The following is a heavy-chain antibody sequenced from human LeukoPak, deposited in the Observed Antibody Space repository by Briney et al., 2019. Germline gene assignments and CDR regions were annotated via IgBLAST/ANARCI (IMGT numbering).Heavy chain of an antibody. D-gene: IGHD5-12*01. CDR1: GCTFTSYG. CDR2: ISAYNGNT. V-gene: IGHV1-18*01. Sequence: ASVKVSCKASGCTFTSYGISWVRQAPGQGLEWMGWISAYNGNTNYAQKLQGRVTMTTDTSTSTAYMELRSLRSDDTAVYYCAREAGDGGYLKTYYYYGMDVWGQGTTVTVSS. J-gene: IGHJ6*02. CDR3: AREAGDGGYLKTYYYYGMDV.